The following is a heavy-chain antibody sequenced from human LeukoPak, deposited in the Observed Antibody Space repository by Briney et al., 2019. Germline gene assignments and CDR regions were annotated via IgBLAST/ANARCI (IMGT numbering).Heavy chain of an antibody. Sequence: RGSLRLSCATSGFIFSTYALSWVRQAPGKGLEWASSISGSGGSTYHADSVKGRFTISGDSSKNTLYLQMNSLRAEDTAIYYCARVIRAAPGKGYFDYWGQGTLVTVSS. D-gene: IGHD6-13*01. CDR3: ARVIRAAPGKGYFDY. J-gene: IGHJ4*02. CDR2: ISGSGGST. CDR1: GFIFSTYA. V-gene: IGHV3-23*01.